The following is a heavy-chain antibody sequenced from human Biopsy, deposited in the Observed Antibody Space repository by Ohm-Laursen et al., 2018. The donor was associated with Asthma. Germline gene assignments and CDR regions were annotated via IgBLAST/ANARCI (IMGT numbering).Heavy chain of an antibody. Sequence: TLSLTCPVSGGSINIGDYYWSWIRQHPVKGLEWIGHIYYSGSTYYNPSLKSRVSISLDTSKNQFSLSLTSVTAADTAVYYCARTTYGHDGFDFWGRGTLVTVSS. V-gene: IGHV4-31*03. CDR2: IYYSGST. CDR1: GGSINIGDYY. D-gene: IGHD4-17*01. CDR3: ARTTYGHDGFDF. J-gene: IGHJ5*01.